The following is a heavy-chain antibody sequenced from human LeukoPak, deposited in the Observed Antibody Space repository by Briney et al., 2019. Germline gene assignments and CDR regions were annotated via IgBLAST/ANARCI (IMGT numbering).Heavy chain of an antibody. CDR1: GFTFSSYA. D-gene: IGHD5-24*01. J-gene: IGHJ4*02. Sequence: GGSLRLSCAASGFTFSSYAMHWVRQAPGKGLEWVAVISYDGSNKYYADSVKGRFTISRDNFKNTLYLQMNSLRAEDTAVYYCARAPDERWLQTGDYWGQGTLVTVSS. CDR2: ISYDGSNK. V-gene: IGHV3-30-3*01. CDR3: ARAPDERWLQTGDY.